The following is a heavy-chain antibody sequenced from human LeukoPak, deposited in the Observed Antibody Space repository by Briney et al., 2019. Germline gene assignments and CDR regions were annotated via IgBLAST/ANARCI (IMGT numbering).Heavy chain of an antibody. CDR3: AKACPGYYSTATSPVDY. V-gene: IGHV3-23*01. CDR1: GFTFSSYA. J-gene: IGHJ4*02. Sequence: GGSLRLSCAASGFTFSSYAMSWVRQAPGKGLEWVSAISGSGGSTYYADSVKGRFTISRDNSKNTLYLQMNSLRAEDTAVYYCAKACPGYYSTATSPVDYWGQGTLVTVSS. CDR2: ISGSGGST. D-gene: IGHD3-3*01.